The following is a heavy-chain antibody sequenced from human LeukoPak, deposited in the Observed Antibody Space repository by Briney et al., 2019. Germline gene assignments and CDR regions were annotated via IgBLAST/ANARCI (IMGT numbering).Heavy chain of an antibody. CDR3: ARHPGQVPDY. V-gene: IGHV5-51*01. Sequence: GESLKISCKASGYNFTNYWIGWVREMPGKVLEWMGIIYPDDSDTRYSPSFQGQVTISADKSISTAYLQWSILKASDTAMYYCARHPGQVPDYWGQGTLVTVSS. CDR1: GYNFTNYW. J-gene: IGHJ4*02. CDR2: IYPDDSDT.